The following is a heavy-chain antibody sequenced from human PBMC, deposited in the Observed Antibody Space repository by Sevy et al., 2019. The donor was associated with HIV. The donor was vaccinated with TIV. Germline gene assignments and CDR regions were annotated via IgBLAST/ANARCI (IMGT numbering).Heavy chain of an antibody. CDR1: GLTLSSCG. J-gene: IGHJ6*02. V-gene: IGHV3-30*18. CDR3: AKDFTGFYGMDV. D-gene: IGHD3-9*01. Sequence: GGSLRLSCAASGLTLSSCGMHWARQAPGKGLEWVAVISYDGSNKYYAESVKGRFTISRDTSKNTLYLQMYSLRAEDTAVYYCAKDFTGFYGMDVWGQGTTVTVSS. CDR2: ISYDGSNK.